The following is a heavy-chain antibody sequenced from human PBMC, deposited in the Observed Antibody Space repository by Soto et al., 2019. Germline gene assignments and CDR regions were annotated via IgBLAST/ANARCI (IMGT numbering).Heavy chain of an antibody. J-gene: IGHJ4*02. CDR3: TTDRGYSYGPFDY. CDR2: IKSKTDGGTT. D-gene: IGHD5-18*01. Sequence: GGSLRLSCAASGFTFSNAWMSWVRQAPGKGLEWVGRIKSKTDGGTTDYAAPVKGRFTISRDDSKNTLYLQMNSLKTEDTAVYYCTTDRGYSYGPFDYWGQGTLVTVPQ. V-gene: IGHV3-15*01. CDR1: GFTFSNAW.